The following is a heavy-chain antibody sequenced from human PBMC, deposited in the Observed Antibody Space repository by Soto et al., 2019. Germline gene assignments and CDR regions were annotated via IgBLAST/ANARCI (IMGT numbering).Heavy chain of an antibody. V-gene: IGHV5-51*01. D-gene: IGHD4-4*01. J-gene: IGHJ6*02. CDR1: GYKFSAYW. Sequence: GESLKISCQASGYKFSAYWIGWVRLMPGKGLEWVGVIYPGDSDTKYRPSFQGQVTISADKSSRTVYLQWSSLKASDTAIYYCARHDYRNPNLKYYDYYGLDLWGQGTTVTVSS. CDR2: IYPGDSDT. CDR3: ARHDYRNPNLKYYDYYGLDL.